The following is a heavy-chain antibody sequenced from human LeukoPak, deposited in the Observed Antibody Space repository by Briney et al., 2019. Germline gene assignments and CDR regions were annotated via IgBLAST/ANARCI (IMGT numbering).Heavy chain of an antibody. J-gene: IGHJ3*01. CDR1: GFSLSTSGVG. CDR2: IYWDDDK. CDR3: AHRLGSTSCYDF. Sequence: SGPTLVKPTQTLTLTCTFSGFSLSTSGVGVGWIRQPPGTALEWLALIYWDDDKRYSPSLKSRLTITKDTSRNQVVLTMTNMDPVDTATYYCAHRLGSTSCYDFWGQGTMVTVSS. V-gene: IGHV2-5*02. D-gene: IGHD2-2*01.